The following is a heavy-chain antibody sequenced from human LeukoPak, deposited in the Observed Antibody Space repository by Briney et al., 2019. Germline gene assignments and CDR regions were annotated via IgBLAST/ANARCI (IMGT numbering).Heavy chain of an antibody. J-gene: IGHJ4*02. V-gene: IGHV1-69*05. Sequence: SVKVSCKASGGTFSSYAISWVRQAPGQGLEWMGGIIPIFGTANYAQKFQGRVTITTDESTSTAYMELSSLRSEDTAVYYCARCPRLRYNWNDVGPNVPFDYWGQGTLVTVSS. D-gene: IGHD1-1*01. CDR1: GGTFSSYA. CDR3: ARCPRLRYNWNDVGPNVPFDY. CDR2: IIPIFGTA.